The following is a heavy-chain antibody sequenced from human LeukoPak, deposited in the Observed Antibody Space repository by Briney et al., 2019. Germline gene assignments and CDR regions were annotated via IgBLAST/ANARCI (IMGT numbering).Heavy chain of an antibody. D-gene: IGHD5-12*01. V-gene: IGHV3-7*01. Sequence: GGSLRLSCAAPGFTFSNLWMTWVRQAPGKGLEWVANINQDGSEKYYVDSVRGRFTISRDNAKNSLYLQMNSLRAEDTAVYYCARGGSGSDYWGQGTLVTVSS. CDR3: ARGGSGSDY. CDR2: INQDGSEK. J-gene: IGHJ4*02. CDR1: GFTFSNLW.